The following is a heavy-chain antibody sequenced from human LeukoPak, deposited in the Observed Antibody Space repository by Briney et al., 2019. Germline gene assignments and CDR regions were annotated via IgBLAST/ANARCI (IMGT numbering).Heavy chain of an antibody. Sequence: PGGSLRLSCAASGFAFDIYAMSWVRQSPGKGLEWVSTVSKGGGSTYYADSVKGRFTISRDNSKNTLFLRMNSLRAEDTAVYYCAGYSSSWFYFDYWGQRTLVTVSS. CDR1: GFAFDIYA. V-gene: IGHV3-23*01. CDR2: VSKGGGST. CDR3: AGYSSSWFYFDY. D-gene: IGHD6-13*01. J-gene: IGHJ4*02.